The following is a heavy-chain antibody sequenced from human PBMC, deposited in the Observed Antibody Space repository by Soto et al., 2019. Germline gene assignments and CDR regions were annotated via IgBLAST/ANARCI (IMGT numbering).Heavy chain of an antibody. J-gene: IGHJ4*02. CDR1: GGSISSGDYY. CDR3: DRAPRATVTPNFDY. D-gene: IGHD4-17*01. CDR2: IYYSGST. V-gene: IGHV4-30-4*01. Sequence: SETLSLTCTVSGGSISSGDYYWSWIRQPPGKGLEWIGYIYYSGSTYYNPSLKSRVTISVDTSKNQFSLKLSSVTAADKAVYYCDRAPRATVTPNFDYWGQGTLVTVSS.